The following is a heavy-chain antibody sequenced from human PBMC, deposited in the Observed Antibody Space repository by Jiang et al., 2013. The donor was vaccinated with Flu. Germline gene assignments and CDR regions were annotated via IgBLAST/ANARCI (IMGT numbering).Heavy chain of an antibody. CDR2: IIPLLDKT. V-gene: IGHV1-69*06. J-gene: IGHJ1*01. CDR3: ARDHPVAATLEYFQH. CDR1: GDTFITYA. Sequence: QLVESGAEMKKSGAEVKVSCKVSGDTFITYAVNWVRQAPGQGLEWMGGIIPLLDKTKAAQKFQGRVSITADKSTSTAYMELSSLRSDDTAVYFCARDHPVAATLEYFQHWGQGTLVTVSS. D-gene: IGHD2-15*01.